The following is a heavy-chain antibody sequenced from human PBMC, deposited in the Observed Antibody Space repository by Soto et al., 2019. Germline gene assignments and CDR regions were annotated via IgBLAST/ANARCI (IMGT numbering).Heavy chain of an antibody. CDR3: ARGRLTGTPYFDY. V-gene: IGHV3-21*01. CDR2: INSGSSSS. D-gene: IGHD1-7*01. J-gene: IGHJ4*01. CDR1: GFTFSSYI. Sequence: GGSLRLSCAASGFTFSSYIMNWVRQAPGKGLEWVSSINSGSSSSDYADSVKGRFTTSRDNAKNSLYLQMNSLRAEDTAVYYCARGRLTGTPYFDYWDHGTLVNVS.